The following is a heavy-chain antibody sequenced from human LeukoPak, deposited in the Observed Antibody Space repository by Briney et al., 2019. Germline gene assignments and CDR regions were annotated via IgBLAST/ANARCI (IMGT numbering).Heavy chain of an antibody. J-gene: IGHJ4*02. CDR1: GGSISSYY. D-gene: IGHD4-17*01. Sequence: SETLSLTCTVSGGSISSYYWSWIRQPPGKGLEWIGYIYYSGSTNYNPSLKSRVTISVDTSKNQFSLKLSSVTAADTAVYYCARVTTGDYFGYWGQGTLVTVSS. CDR3: ARVTTGDYFGY. V-gene: IGHV4-59*01. CDR2: IYYSGST.